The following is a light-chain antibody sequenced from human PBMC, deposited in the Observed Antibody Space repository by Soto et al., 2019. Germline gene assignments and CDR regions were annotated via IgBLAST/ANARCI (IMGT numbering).Light chain of an antibody. CDR2: GAS. V-gene: IGKV3-15*01. CDR3: QQYGRF. Sequence: EIVMTQSPATLSVSPGERATLSCRASQSVSSNLAWYQQKPGQAPRLLIYGASTRATGIPARFSGSGSGTEFTLTISSLQSEDFAVYYCQQYGRFFGPGTKVDIK. CDR1: QSVSSN. J-gene: IGKJ3*01.